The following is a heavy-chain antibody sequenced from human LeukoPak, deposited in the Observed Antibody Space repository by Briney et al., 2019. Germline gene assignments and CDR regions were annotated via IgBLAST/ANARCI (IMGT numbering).Heavy chain of an antibody. CDR3: ARMGYYDSGPFSYFES. CDR2: ISYDGNNK. CDR1: GFTFRSYA. Sequence: GGSLRLSCAASGFTFRSYAMHWVRQAPGKGLEWVTVISYDGNNKYYADSVKGRFTISRDNSENTLYLQMSSLRPEDTAVYYCARMGYYDSGPFSYFESWGQGTLVTVSS. D-gene: IGHD3-10*01. V-gene: IGHV3-30-3*01. J-gene: IGHJ4*02.